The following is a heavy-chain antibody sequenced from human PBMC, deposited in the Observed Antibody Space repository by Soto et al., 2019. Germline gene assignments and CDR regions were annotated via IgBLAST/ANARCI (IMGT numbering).Heavy chain of an antibody. CDR3: ARARVAGWWWPFDY. Sequence: EVQLVESGGGLVQPGGSLRLSCAASGFTFSSYWMSWVRQAPGKGLEWVANIKQDGSEKYYVDSVKGRFTISRDNAKNSLYLQMNSLRAEDTAVYYCARARVAGWWWPFDYWGQGTLVTVSS. D-gene: IGHD2-8*02. CDR1: GFTFSSYW. J-gene: IGHJ4*02. V-gene: IGHV3-7*03. CDR2: IKQDGSEK.